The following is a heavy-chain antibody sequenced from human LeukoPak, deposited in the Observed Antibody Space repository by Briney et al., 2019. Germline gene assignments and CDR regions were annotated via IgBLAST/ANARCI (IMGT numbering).Heavy chain of an antibody. CDR2: IYPGDSDT. CDR1: GYNFLSYW. Sequence: GESLKISCQVSGYNFLSYWIVWVRQMPGRGLEWMGIIYPGDSDTRYSPSFQGQVTISVDKSISTAYLQWSSLKASDTAMYYCASLIAAAGRHYFDYWGQGTLVTVSS. D-gene: IGHD6-13*01. J-gene: IGHJ4*02. CDR3: ASLIAAAGRHYFDY. V-gene: IGHV5-51*01.